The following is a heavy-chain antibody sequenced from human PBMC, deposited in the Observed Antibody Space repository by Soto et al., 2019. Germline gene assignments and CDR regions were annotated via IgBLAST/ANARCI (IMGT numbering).Heavy chain of an antibody. CDR1: GLTFNSYA. V-gene: IGHV3-30*04. J-gene: IGHJ4*02. CDR2: TSYDGRNE. CDR3: TRDPYLYY. Sequence: QVQLVESGGGVVQPGRYLRLYCAASGLTFNSYAMHWVRQGPGKGLGWVAVTSYDGRNEYYADCVKGPFTISRDNPKNTVYLQMNSLTAEDTAVYYCTRDPYLYYWGQGTLATVSS.